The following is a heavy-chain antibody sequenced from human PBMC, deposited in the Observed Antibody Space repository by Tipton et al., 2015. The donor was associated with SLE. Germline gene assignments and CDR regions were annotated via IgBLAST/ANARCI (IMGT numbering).Heavy chain of an antibody. CDR1: GFNFGDFP. J-gene: IGHJ4*02. CDR2: IGTDDYGATT. Sequence: SLRLSCTTSGFNFGDFPMHWVRQAPGKGLEWVGFIGTDDYGATTQFAASVKGRFTISRDDSKGIAYLQMSSLKAEDTGVYYCVGTTNWYDVYYDYWSQGTLVTVSS. D-gene: IGHD1-1*01. V-gene: IGHV3-49*04. CDR3: VGTTNWYDVYYDY.